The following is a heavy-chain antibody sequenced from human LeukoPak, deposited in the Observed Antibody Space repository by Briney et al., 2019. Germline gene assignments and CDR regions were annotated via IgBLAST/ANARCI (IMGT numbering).Heavy chain of an antibody. Sequence: GGSLRLSCAASGFTFSSYRIHWVRQAPGKGLVWVSHINTDGSSISYADSVKGRFTISRDNTENTLYLQMNSLRAEDTAVYYCAKARPYYYDSSGYYYWGQGTLVTVYS. CDR2: INTDGSSI. V-gene: IGHV3-74*01. J-gene: IGHJ4*02. CDR3: AKARPYYYDSSGYYY. D-gene: IGHD3-22*01. CDR1: GFTFSSYR.